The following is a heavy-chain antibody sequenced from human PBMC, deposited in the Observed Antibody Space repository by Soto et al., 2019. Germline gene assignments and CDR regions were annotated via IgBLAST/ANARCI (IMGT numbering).Heavy chain of an antibody. D-gene: IGHD3-22*01. J-gene: IGHJ6*02. CDR1: GGSISSGGYY. CDR2: IYYSGST. CDR3: ARYYYDSSGYFNYYYYYGMDV. V-gene: IGHV4-31*03. Sequence: QVQLQESGPGLVKPSQTLSLTCTVSGGSISSGGYYWSWIRQHPGKGLEWIGYIYYSGSTYYNPSLKSRATISVDTSKNQFSLKLSSVTAADTAVYYCARYYYDSSGYFNYYYYYGMDVWGQGTTVTVSS.